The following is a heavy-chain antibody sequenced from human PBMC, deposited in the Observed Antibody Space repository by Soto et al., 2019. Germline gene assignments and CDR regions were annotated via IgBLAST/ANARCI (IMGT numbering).Heavy chain of an antibody. D-gene: IGHD5-12*01. CDR1: GFSFTTAGVA. Sequence: FCPTLVNPTQTLTLTCTFSGFSFTTAGVAVGWIRQTPGGALEWLTLIYYNDDRRFSPSLKARLTITGDTSKNQVVLSLTNVDPGDTATYFCAHSDGGYEIIYFDFWGQGIPVTVSS. V-gene: IGHV2-5*01. CDR3: AHSDGGYEIIYFDF. CDR2: IYYNDDR. J-gene: IGHJ4*02.